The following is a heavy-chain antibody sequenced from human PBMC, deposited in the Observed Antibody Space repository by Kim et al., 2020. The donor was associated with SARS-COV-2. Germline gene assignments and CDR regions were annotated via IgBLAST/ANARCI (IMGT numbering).Heavy chain of an antibody. CDR3: ARAYHSSSWYGFDY. D-gene: IGHD6-13*01. V-gene: IGHV4-59*01. CDR2: IYYSGST. J-gene: IGHJ4*02. Sequence: SETLSLTCTVSGGSISSYYWSWIRQPPGKGLEWIGYIYYSGSTNYNPSLKSRVTISVDTSKNQFSLKLSSVTAADTAVYYCARAYHSSSWYGFDYWGQGTLVTVSS. CDR1: GGSISSYY.